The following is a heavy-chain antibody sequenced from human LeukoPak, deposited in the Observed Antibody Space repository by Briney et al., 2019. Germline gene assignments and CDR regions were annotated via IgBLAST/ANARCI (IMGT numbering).Heavy chain of an antibody. CDR2: INPSGGST. J-gene: IGHJ4*02. D-gene: IGHD4-23*01. V-gene: IGHV1-46*01. CDR3: ARSLHDYGGNSQEYYFDY. CDR1: GYTFTSYY. Sequence: ASVKVSCKASGYTFTSYYMHWVRQVPGQGLEWMGIINPSGGSTSYAQKFQGRVTMTRDTSTSTVYMELSSLRSEDTAVYYCARSLHDYGGNSQEYYFDYWGQGTLVTVSS.